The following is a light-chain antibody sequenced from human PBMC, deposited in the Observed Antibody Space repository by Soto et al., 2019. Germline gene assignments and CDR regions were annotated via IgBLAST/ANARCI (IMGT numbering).Light chain of an antibody. V-gene: IGLV2-23*02. CDR1: NSDVGSFDL. CDR3: CSYADTTSLFV. Sequence: QSALTQPASVSGSPGQSITISCTGSNSDVGSFDLVSWFQQYPGKAPKLILYEVSKRPLGVSNRFSGSKSGYMASLTISGLQAEDEGDYYCCSYADTTSLFVFGTGTKVTVL. CDR2: EVS. J-gene: IGLJ1*01.